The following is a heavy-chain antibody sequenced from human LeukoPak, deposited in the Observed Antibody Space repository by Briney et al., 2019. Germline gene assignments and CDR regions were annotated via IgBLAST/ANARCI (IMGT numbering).Heavy chain of an antibody. CDR2: IYPGDSDT. D-gene: IGHD1-14*01. J-gene: IGHJ3*02. CDR1: GYSFTSYW. Sequence: GESLKISCKGSGYSFTSYWIGWVRQMPGKGLEWMGIIYPGDSDTRYSPSFQGQATISADKSISTAYLQWSSLKASDTAMYYCARSVGSRGHAFDIWGQGTMVTVSS. CDR3: ARSVGSRGHAFDI. V-gene: IGHV5-51*01.